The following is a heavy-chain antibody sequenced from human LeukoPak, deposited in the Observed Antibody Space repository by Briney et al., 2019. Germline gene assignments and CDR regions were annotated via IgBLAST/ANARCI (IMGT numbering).Heavy chain of an antibody. CDR3: ARIARFGELLYYFDY. D-gene: IGHD3-10*01. Sequence: ASQTLSLTCTVSGGSISSGSYYWSWIRQPAGKGLEWIGRIYTSGSTNYNPSLKSRVTISVDTSKNQFSLKLSSVTAADTAVYYCARIARFGELLYYFDYWGQGTLVTVSS. V-gene: IGHV4-61*02. J-gene: IGHJ4*02. CDR2: IYTSGST. CDR1: GGSISSGSYY.